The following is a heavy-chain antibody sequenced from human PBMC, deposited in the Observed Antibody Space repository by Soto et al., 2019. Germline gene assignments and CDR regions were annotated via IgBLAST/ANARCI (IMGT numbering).Heavy chain of an antibody. CDR2: INHSGST. V-gene: IGHV4-34*01. Sequence: SETLSLTCAVYGGSFSGYYWSWIRQPPGKGLEWIGEINHSGSTNYNPSLKSRVTISVDTSKNQFSLKLSSVTAADTAVYYCARGYGDQYYYYYYYMDVWGKGTTVTVSS. CDR3: ARGYGDQYYYYYYYMDV. J-gene: IGHJ6*03. CDR1: GGSFSGYY. D-gene: IGHD4-17*01.